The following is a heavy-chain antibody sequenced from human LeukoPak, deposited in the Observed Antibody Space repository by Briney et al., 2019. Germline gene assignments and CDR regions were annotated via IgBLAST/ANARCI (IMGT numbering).Heavy chain of an antibody. V-gene: IGHV1-69*05. CDR3: ARVPTVTPGFWFDP. D-gene: IGHD4-17*01. CDR1: GGTFSSYA. Sequence: AASVKVSCKASGGTFSSYAISWVRQAPGQGLEWMGGIIPIFGTANYAQKFQGRVTITTDESTSTAYTELSSLRSEDTAVYYCARVPTVTPGFWFDPWGQGTLVTVSS. J-gene: IGHJ5*02. CDR2: IIPIFGTA.